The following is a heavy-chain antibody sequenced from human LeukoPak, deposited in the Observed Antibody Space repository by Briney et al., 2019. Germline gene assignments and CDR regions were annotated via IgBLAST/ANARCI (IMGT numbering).Heavy chain of an antibody. Sequence: SETLSLTCAVYGGSFSGYYWSWTRQPPGKGLEWIGEINHSGSTNYNPSLKSRVTISVDTSKNQFSLKLSSVTAADTAVYYCARASSAVLWIRVRHAFDIWGQGTMVTVSS. D-gene: IGHD5-18*01. J-gene: IGHJ3*02. CDR2: INHSGST. CDR1: GGSFSGYY. V-gene: IGHV4-34*01. CDR3: ARASSAVLWIRVRHAFDI.